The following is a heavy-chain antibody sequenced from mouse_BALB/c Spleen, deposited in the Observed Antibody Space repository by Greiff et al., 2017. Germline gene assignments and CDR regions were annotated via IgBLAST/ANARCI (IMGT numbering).Heavy chain of an antibody. CDR3: ARAMITTGAWFAY. D-gene: IGHD2-4*01. CDR1: GYTFTSYN. CDR2: IYPGNGDT. V-gene: IGHV1-12*01. Sequence: QVQLQQPGAELVKPGASVKMSCKASGYTFTSYNMHWVKQTPGQGLEWIGAIYPGNGDTSYNQKFKGKATLTADKSSSTAYMQLSSLTSEDSAVYYCARAMITTGAWFAYWGQGTLVTVSA. J-gene: IGHJ3*01.